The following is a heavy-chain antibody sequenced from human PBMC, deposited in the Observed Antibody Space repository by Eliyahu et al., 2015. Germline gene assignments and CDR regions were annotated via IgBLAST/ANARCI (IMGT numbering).Heavy chain of an antibody. CDR2: IYYSGST. D-gene: IGHD5-24*01. Sequence: QLQLQESGPGLVKPSETLSLTCTVXXGXISSSRYXWGXIRQXPGXGLEWIGSIYYSGSTYYNPSLKSRVTISVDTSKNQFSLKLSSVTAADTAVYYCASSGWLQFASGDYWGQGTLVTVSS. J-gene: IGHJ4*02. CDR1: XGXISSSRYX. CDR3: ASSGWLQFASGDY. V-gene: IGHV4-39*01.